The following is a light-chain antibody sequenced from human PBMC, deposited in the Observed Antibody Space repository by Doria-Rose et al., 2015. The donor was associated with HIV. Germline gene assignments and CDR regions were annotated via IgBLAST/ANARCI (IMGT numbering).Light chain of an antibody. Sequence: QPVLTQPPSVSGAPGQRVAISCTGSSSNIGAGFDVNWYQQFPGTAPKLLIHGNTNRPSGVPDRFSGSKSGTLASLAISGRRAENEVDYDRQSYDSRLSVYVFGTGTKVTVL. V-gene: IGLV1-40*01. CDR2: GNT. CDR1: SSNIGAGFD. J-gene: IGLJ1*01. CDR3: QSYDSRLSVYV.